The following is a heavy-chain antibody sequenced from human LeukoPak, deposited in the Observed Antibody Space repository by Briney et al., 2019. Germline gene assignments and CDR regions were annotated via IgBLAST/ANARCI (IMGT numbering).Heavy chain of an antibody. CDR1: GGSFSGYY. V-gene: IGHV4-34*01. D-gene: IGHD1-26*01. Sequence: PSETLSLTCAVYGGSFSGYYWSWIRQPPGKGLEWIGEINHSGSTNYNPSLKSRVTISVDTSKNQSSLKLSSVTAADTAVYYCARGAVGATYFDYWGQGTLVTVSS. J-gene: IGHJ4*02. CDR2: INHSGST. CDR3: ARGAVGATYFDY.